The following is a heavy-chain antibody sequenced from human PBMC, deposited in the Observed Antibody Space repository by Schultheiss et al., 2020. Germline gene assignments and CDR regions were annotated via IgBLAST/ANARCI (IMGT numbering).Heavy chain of an antibody. J-gene: IGHJ4*02. V-gene: IGHV5-51*01. Sequence: GGSLRLSCKGSGYSFTSYWIGWVRQMPGKGLEWMGIIYPGDSDTRYSPSFQGQVTMSADKSISTAYLQWSSLKASDTAMYYCARLPDSFYFDYWGQGTLVTVSS. CDR2: IYPGDSDT. CDR1: GYSFTSYW. CDR3: ARLPDSFYFDY. D-gene: IGHD1-14*01.